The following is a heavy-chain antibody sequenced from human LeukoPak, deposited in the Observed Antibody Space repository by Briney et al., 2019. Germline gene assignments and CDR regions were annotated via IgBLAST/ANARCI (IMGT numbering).Heavy chain of an antibody. CDR1: GFTFSSYS. J-gene: IGHJ6*02. Sequence: GGSLRLSCAASGFTFSSYSMHWVRQAPGKGLEFVSCISSKGGSIYSANSVKGRFTISRDKSKSTLYLQLDSLRGEDMAVYYCATPPFGFSHMDVWGQGTTVTVSS. D-gene: IGHD3-10*01. V-gene: IGHV3-64*01. CDR2: ISSKGGSI. CDR3: ATPPFGFSHMDV.